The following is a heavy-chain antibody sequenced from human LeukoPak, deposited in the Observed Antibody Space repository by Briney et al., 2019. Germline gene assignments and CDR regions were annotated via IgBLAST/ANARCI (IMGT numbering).Heavy chain of an antibody. CDR2: IYTSGST. J-gene: IGHJ6*02. D-gene: IGHD2-2*02. Sequence: PSQTLSLTCTVSGGSISSGRYYWSWIRQPAGKGLEWIGRIYTSGSTNYNPPLKSRVTISVDTSKNQFSLKLSSVTAADTAVYYCARAPDCSSTSCYTYHYGMDVWGQGTTVTVSS. CDR1: GGSISSGRYY. V-gene: IGHV4-61*02. CDR3: ARAPDCSSTSCYTYHYGMDV.